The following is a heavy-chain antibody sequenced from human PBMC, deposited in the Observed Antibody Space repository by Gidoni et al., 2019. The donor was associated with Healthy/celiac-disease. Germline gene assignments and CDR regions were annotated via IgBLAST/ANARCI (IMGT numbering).Heavy chain of an antibody. CDR3: AKGWYYDFWSGYPKHDAFDI. J-gene: IGHJ3*02. V-gene: IGHV3-9*01. Sequence: EVQLVESGGGLVQPGRSLRLSCAASGFTFDGYAIPWVRQAPGKGLEWVSGISWNSGSIGYADSVKGRFTISRDNAKNSLYLQMNSLRAEDTALYYCAKGWYYDFWSGYPKHDAFDIWGQGTMVTVSS. D-gene: IGHD3-3*01. CDR1: GFTFDGYA. CDR2: ISWNSGSI.